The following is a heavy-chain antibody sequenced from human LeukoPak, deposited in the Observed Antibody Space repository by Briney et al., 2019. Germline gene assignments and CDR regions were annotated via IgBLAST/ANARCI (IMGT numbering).Heavy chain of an antibody. CDR2: IYYSGST. V-gene: IGHV4-59*01. CDR1: GGSISSYY. D-gene: IGHD3-10*01. Sequence: SETLSLTCTVSGGSISSYYWTWIRQPPGKGLEWVGYIYYSGSTNYNPSLKSRVTISVDTSKNQFSLKLSSVTAADTAVYYCARGPGVLLWFGEPGGVWFDPWGQGTLVTVSS. J-gene: IGHJ5*02. CDR3: ARGPGVLLWFGEPGGVWFDP.